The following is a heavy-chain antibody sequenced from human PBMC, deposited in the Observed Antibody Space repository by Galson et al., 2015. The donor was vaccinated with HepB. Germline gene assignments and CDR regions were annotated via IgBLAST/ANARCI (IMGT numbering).Heavy chain of an antibody. Sequence: SLRLSCAASGFMFSSYDMNWVRQAPGKGLEWISYIITSSDTKYYADSVRGRFTVSRDNSRNTLYLQMNNLRDEDTAVYFCAREGRYCSGGSCSLDYWGQGTLVTVSS. V-gene: IGHV3-48*02. CDR2: IITSSDTK. J-gene: IGHJ4*02. D-gene: IGHD2-15*01. CDR3: AREGRYCSGGSCSLDY. CDR1: GFMFSSYD.